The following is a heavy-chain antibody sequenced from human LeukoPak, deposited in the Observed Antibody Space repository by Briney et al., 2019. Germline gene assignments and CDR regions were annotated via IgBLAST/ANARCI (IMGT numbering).Heavy chain of an antibody. Sequence: ASVKVSCKTSGNTFSSNSINWVRHPPGQRLDWMGWINAGNGNTKYSEKFQGRVTITRDTSASTVYMELSSLRSEDTAVYYCARERPTTTAFHVWGQGTMVTVSP. V-gene: IGHV1-3*01. CDR1: GNTFSSNS. J-gene: IGHJ3*01. D-gene: IGHD1-14*01. CDR2: INAGNGNT. CDR3: ARERPTTTAFHV.